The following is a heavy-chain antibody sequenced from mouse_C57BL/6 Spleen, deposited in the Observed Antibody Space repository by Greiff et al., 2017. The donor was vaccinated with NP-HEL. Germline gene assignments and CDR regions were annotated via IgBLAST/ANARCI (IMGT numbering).Heavy chain of an antibody. CDR2: IYPGDGDT. CDR3: ARPPYYGAMDY. Sequence: QVQLQQSGAELVKPGASVKISCKASGYAFSSYWMNWVKQRPGKGLEWIGQIYPGDGDTNYNGKFKGKATLTADKSSSTAYMQLSSLTSEDSAVYFCARPPYYGAMDYWGQGTSVTVSS. V-gene: IGHV1-80*01. D-gene: IGHD2-10*01. J-gene: IGHJ4*01. CDR1: GYAFSSYW.